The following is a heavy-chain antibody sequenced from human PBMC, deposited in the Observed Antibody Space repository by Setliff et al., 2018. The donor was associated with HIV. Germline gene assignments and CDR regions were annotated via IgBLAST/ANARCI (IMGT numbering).Heavy chain of an antibody. J-gene: IGHJ4*02. CDR1: GGSISSGSYY. Sequence: SETLSLTCTVSGGSISSGSYYWSWIRQPAGKGLEWIGRIYTSGSTNYNPTLKSRVTISVDTSKNQFSLKLSSVTAADTSVYYCATYSSSWPDYWGQGTLVTVSS. V-gene: IGHV4-61*02. CDR2: IYTSGST. D-gene: IGHD6-13*01. CDR3: ATYSSSWPDY.